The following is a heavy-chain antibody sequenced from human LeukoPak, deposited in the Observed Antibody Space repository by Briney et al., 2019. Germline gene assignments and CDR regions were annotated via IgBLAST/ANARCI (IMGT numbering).Heavy chain of an antibody. D-gene: IGHD4-11*01. CDR1: GYRFAGYY. Sequence: ASVKVSCKTSGYRFAGYYMHWVRQAPGQGLEWMGWINPKSGDPIYVQKFQGRVTLTRDTSIDTVYLELSSLKSDDTAVYYCARDPGHDTSNYGGLDFWGQGTLVTVSS. CDR3: ARDPGHDTSNYGGLDF. V-gene: IGHV1-2*02. CDR2: INPKSGDP. J-gene: IGHJ4*02.